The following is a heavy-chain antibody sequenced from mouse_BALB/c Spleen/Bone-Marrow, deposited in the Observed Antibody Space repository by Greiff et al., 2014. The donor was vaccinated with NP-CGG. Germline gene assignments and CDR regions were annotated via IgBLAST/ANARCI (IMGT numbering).Heavy chain of an antibody. Sequence: EVQLQESGPGLVKPSQSLSLTCSVTGYSITSGYYWNWIRQFPGNKLEWMGFISYDGSYDYNPSLKNRISITRDTSKNQFFLKLSSVTTEDTATYYCARVRGFFAMDYWGQGTSVTVSS. D-gene: IGHD1-1*01. CDR2: ISYDGSY. CDR3: ARVRGFFAMDY. J-gene: IGHJ4*01. V-gene: IGHV3-6*02. CDR1: GYSITSGYY.